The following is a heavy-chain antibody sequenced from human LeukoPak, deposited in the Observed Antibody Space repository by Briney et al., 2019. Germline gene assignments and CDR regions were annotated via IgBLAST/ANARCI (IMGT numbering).Heavy chain of an antibody. D-gene: IGHD3-22*01. Sequence: SETLSLTCTVSGGSISSYYWSWIRQHPGKGLEWIGYIYYSGSTYYNPSLKSRVTISVDTSKNQFSLKLSSVTAADTAVYYCARSYYYDSSGSNWFDPWGQGTLVTVSS. CDR1: GGSISSYY. CDR2: IYYSGST. CDR3: ARSYYYDSSGSNWFDP. V-gene: IGHV4-59*06. J-gene: IGHJ5*02.